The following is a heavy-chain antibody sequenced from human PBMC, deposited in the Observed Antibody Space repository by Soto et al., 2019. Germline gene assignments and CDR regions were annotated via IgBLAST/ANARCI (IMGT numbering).Heavy chain of an antibody. D-gene: IGHD3-3*01. CDR1: GGTFSSYA. CDR3: ARSPRLIVLRFLEWLFDY. V-gene: IGHV1-69*06. J-gene: IGHJ4*02. Sequence: QVQLVQSGAEVKKPGSSVKVSCKASGGTFSSYAISWVRQVPGQGLEWMGGIIPIFGTANYAQKFQGRVTITADKSTSTAYMELSSLRSEDTAVYYCARSPRLIVLRFLEWLFDYWGQGTLVTVSS. CDR2: IIPIFGTA.